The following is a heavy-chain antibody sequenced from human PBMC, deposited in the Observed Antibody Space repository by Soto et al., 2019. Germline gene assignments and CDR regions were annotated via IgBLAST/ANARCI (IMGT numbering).Heavy chain of an antibody. CDR2: TYYRSKWYN. J-gene: IGHJ4*02. V-gene: IGHV6-1*01. Sequence: QVQLQQSGPGLVQPSQTLSLTCAISGDTVSSINAAWNWIRQSPSGGLEWLGRTYYRSKWYNEYAVSVKSRITVSPDTPNNQFSLQLKSVTPEDTAVYYCARDSYIGVWHGTDCWGQGTLVTVSS. D-gene: IGHD1-1*01. CDR1: GDTVSSINAA. CDR3: ARDSYIGVWHGTDC.